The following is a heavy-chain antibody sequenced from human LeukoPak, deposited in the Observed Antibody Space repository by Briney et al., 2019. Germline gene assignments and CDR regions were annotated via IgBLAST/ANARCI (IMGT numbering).Heavy chain of an antibody. CDR2: IYYSGST. CDR3: ARGGDCSSTSCYHPEDY. J-gene: IGHJ4*02. D-gene: IGHD2-2*01. V-gene: IGHV4-59*08. Sequence: SETLSLTCTVSGGSISSYYWSWIRQPPGKGLEWIGYIYYSGSTNYNPSLKSRVTISVDTSKNQFSLKLSSVTAADTAVYYCARGGDCSSTSCYHPEDYWGQGTLVTVSS. CDR1: GGSISSYY.